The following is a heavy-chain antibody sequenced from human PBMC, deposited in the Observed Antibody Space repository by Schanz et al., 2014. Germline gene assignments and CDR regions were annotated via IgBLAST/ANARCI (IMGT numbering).Heavy chain of an antibody. Sequence: QVQLVESGGGLVQPGGSLRLSCAASGFTLSNYAMGWVRQARGKGLEWVALVSSDGNNDYYTDSVKGRFTISRDNSKNTVHLQMNSLRAEDTAVYYCAKQHIVRGVIYLNWFDSWGQGTLVTVSS. CDR2: VSSDGNND. CDR3: AKQHIVRGVIYLNWFDS. V-gene: IGHV3-30*18. CDR1: GFTLSNYA. D-gene: IGHD3-10*01. J-gene: IGHJ5*01.